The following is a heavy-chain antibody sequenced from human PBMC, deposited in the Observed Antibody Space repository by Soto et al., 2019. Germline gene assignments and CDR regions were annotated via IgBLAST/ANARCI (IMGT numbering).Heavy chain of an antibody. D-gene: IGHD1-26*01. CDR3: AADRGSPLAFDI. V-gene: IGHV1-58*01. Sequence: ASVKVSCKASGFTFTSSAVQWVRQARGQRLERIGWIVVGSGNTNYAQKFQERVTITRDMSTSTAYMELSSLRSEDTAVYYCAADRGSPLAFDIWGQGTMVTVSS. CDR1: GFTFTSSA. CDR2: IVVGSGNT. J-gene: IGHJ3*02.